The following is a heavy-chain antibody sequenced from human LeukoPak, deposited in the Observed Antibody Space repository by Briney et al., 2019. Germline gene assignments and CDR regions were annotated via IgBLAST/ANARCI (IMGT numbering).Heavy chain of an antibody. CDR3: ARGWFGEISYYFDY. Sequence: ASVKVSCKASGYTFTSYALNWVRQAPGQGLEWMGWINTNTGNPTSAQGFTGRFVFSLDTSVSTAYLQISSLKAEDTAVYYCARGWFGEISYYFDYWGQGTLVTASS. CDR2: INTNTGNP. CDR1: GYTFTSYA. V-gene: IGHV7-4-1*02. J-gene: IGHJ4*02. D-gene: IGHD3-10*01.